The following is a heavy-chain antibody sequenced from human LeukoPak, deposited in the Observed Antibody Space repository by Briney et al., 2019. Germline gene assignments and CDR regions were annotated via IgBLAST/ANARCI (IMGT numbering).Heavy chain of an antibody. V-gene: IGHV1-24*01. CDR2: FDPEDGKA. CDR1: GHTLTELS. D-gene: IGHD6-19*01. CDR3: ARSAVVLPYYFDS. J-gene: IGHJ4*02. Sequence: ASVKVSCKVPGHTLTELSTHWVRQAPGKGLEWMGFFDPEDGKAISAQDFQGRISITEDTSTDTVHMELTSLTSEDTAVYYCARSAVVLPYYFDSWGQGTLVTVSS.